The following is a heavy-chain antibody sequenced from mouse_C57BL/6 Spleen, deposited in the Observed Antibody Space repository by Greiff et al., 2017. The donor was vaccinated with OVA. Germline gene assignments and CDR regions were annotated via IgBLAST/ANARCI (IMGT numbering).Heavy chain of an antibody. D-gene: IGHD2-9*01. CDR2: IHPNSGST. V-gene: IGHV1-64*01. CDR1: GYTFTSYW. Sequence: QVQLQQPGAELVKPGASVKLSCKASGYTFTSYWMHWVKQRPGQGLEWIGMIHPNSGSTNYNEKFKSKATLTVDKSSSTAYMQLSSLTSEDSAVYYCARPTMVTTTVDYWGQGTTLTVSS. CDR3: ARPTMVTTTVDY. J-gene: IGHJ2*01.